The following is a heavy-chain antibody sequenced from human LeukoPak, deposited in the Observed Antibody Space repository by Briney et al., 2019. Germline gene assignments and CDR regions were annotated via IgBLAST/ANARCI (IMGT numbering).Heavy chain of an antibody. CDR1: GFTFSSYA. D-gene: IGHD6-19*01. Sequence: GGSLRLSCAASGFTFSSYAMSWVRQAPGKGLEWVSAISGSGGSTYYADSVKGRFTISRDNAKNTLYLQMNSLRAEDTAVYYCAREGGSGWYKPLYYYYYGMDVWGQGTTVTVSS. V-gene: IGHV3-23*01. CDR2: ISGSGGST. CDR3: AREGGSGWYKPLYYYYYGMDV. J-gene: IGHJ6*02.